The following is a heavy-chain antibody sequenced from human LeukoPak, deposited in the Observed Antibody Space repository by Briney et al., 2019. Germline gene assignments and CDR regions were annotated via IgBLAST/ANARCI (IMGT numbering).Heavy chain of an antibody. V-gene: IGHV4-4*07. CDR1: GGPISSYY. Sequence: PSETLSLTCTVSGGPISSYYWSWIRQPPGKGLEWIGRIYTSGSTNYNPSLKSRVTMSVDTSKNQFSLKLSSVTAADTAVYYCARGGALYCSSTSCPGEAFDIWGQGTMVTVSS. CDR3: ARGGALYCSSTSCPGEAFDI. CDR2: IYTSGST. J-gene: IGHJ3*02. D-gene: IGHD2-2*01.